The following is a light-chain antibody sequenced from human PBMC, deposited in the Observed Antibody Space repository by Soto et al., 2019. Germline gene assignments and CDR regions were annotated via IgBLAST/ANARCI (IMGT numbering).Light chain of an antibody. V-gene: IGKV3-20*01. CDR3: PQYGNSPRT. CDR1: QSVSSTY. CDR2: GAS. Sequence: EIVLTQSPGTLSLSPGERATLSCRVSQSVSSTYLAWYQQKPGQAPRLLIYGASSRATGIPDRFSGSGSGTDFTLTISILETEDFEVYYGPQYGNSPRTFGQGTKLEIK. J-gene: IGKJ1*01.